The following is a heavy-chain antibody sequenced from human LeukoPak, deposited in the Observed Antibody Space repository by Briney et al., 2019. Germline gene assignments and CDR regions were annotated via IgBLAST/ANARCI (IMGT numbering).Heavy chain of an antibody. CDR2: IYYSGST. D-gene: IGHD5-12*01. V-gene: IGHV4-61*08. J-gene: IGHJ4*02. Sequence: SETLSLTCTVSGGSISSGDYYWSWIRQPPGKGLEWIGYIYYSGSTNYNPSLKSRVTISVDTSKNQFSLKLSSVTAADTAVYYCARVGYSGLIGYWGQGTLVTVSS. CDR1: GGSISSGDYY. CDR3: ARVGYSGLIGY.